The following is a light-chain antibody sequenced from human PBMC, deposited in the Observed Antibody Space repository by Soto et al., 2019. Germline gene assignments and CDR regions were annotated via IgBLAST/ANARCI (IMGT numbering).Light chain of an antibody. CDR2: FAS. V-gene: IGKV3-15*01. CDR1: QSVSNN. CDR3: QQYNKWPLT. Sequence: EIVLTQSPGTLSLSPGERATLSCRASQSVSNNLAWYQQKPGQAPRLLIYFASTRATGTPARFSGSGSGTEFTLTISSLQSEDFAVYYCQQYNKWPLTFGGGTKVETK. J-gene: IGKJ4*01.